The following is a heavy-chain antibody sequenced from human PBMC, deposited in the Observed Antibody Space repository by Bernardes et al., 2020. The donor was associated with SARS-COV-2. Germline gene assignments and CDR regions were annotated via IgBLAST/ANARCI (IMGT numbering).Heavy chain of an antibody. J-gene: IGHJ6*02. D-gene: IGHD3-22*01. CDR2: SSPTYGKT. Sequence: GGSLRLSCAASGFTIRSYNMNWVRLAPGRGLEWVSYSSPTYGKTYYADSVKGRFTISRDNAKNSLYLQLNSLRAEDTAVYYCARHYDSSGYYSAYYHGMDVWGQGTTVTVSS. CDR3: ARHYDSSGYYSAYYHGMDV. V-gene: IGHV3-48*01. CDR1: GFTIRSYN.